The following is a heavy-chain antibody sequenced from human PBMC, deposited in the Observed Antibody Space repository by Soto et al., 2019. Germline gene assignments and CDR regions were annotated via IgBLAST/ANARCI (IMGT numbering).Heavy chain of an antibody. CDR2: IIPIFGTA. CDR3: AASPPYDFQDFYFHY. V-gene: IGHV1-69*01. CDR1: GGTFSSYA. D-gene: IGHD3-3*01. Sequence: QVQLVQSGAEVKKPGSSVKFSCKASGGTFSSYAISWVRQAPGQGLEWMGGIIPIFGTANYAKKFQGRVTITADESTSTDYMELSSLRSEDTAVYYCAASPPYDFQDFYFHYWGQGTLVTVSS. J-gene: IGHJ4*02.